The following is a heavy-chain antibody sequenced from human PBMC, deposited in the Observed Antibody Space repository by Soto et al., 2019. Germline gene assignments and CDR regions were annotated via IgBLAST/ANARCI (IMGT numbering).Heavy chain of an antibody. Sequence: EVQLLESGGGLVQPGGSLRLSCEASGFTFSSYAMSWVRQAPGKGLEWVSAISGSGGSTYYADSVKGRFTISRDNSKNTLYLQMSSLSAEDTAVYSCAKAFYGDYVGRWFDPWGQVTLVTVSS. J-gene: IGHJ5*02. CDR3: AKAFYGDYVGRWFDP. CDR1: GFTFSSYA. D-gene: IGHD4-17*01. CDR2: ISGSGGST. V-gene: IGHV3-23*01.